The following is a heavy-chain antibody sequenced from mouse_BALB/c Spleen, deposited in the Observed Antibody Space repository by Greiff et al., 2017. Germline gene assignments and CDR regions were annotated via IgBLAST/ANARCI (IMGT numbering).Heavy chain of an antibody. D-gene: IGHD1-1*01. J-gene: IGHJ4*01. Sequence: DVHLVESGGGLVQPGGSRKLSCAASGFTFSSFGMHWVRQAPEKGLEWVAYISSGSSTIYYADTVKGRFTISRDNPKNTLFLQMTSLRSEDTAMYYCARGSITTVVATGAMDYWGQGTSVTVSS. CDR3: ARGSITTVVATGAMDY. V-gene: IGHV5-17*02. CDR2: ISSGSSTI. CDR1: GFTFSSFG.